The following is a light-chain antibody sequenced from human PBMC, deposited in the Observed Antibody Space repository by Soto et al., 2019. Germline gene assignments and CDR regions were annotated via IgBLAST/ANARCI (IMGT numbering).Light chain of an antibody. Sequence: IQLTQSPASLSSSVGDRVTLTCRASQSVGRFLAWYQQKPGKAPKLLIYAASSLHSGCPARFSGSGFATAFTLITSSLQPEDVAAYYCRQHYYPPPITFGQGTRLENK. CDR2: AAS. CDR3: RQHYYPPPIT. J-gene: IGKJ5*01. CDR1: QSVGRF. V-gene: IGKV1-39*01.